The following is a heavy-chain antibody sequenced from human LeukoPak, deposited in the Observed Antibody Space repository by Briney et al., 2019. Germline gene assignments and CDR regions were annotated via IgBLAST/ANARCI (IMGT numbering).Heavy chain of an antibody. D-gene: IGHD6-13*01. V-gene: IGHV3-23*01. CDR1: GFTFSSYA. J-gene: IGHJ4*02. CDR2: IGGSGGST. Sequence: GGSLRLSCAASGFTFSSYAMSWVRQAPGKGLEWVSAIGGSGGSTYYADSVKGRFTISRDNSKNTLYLQMNSLRAEDTAVYYCARDGLVSCSSCFDYWGQGTLVTVSS. CDR3: ARDGLVSCSSCFDY.